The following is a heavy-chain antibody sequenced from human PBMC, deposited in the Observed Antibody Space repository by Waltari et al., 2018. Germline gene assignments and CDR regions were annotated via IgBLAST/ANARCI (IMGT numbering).Heavy chain of an antibody. V-gene: IGHV1-69*01. CDR3: ARGEPNYYDSSGYYSGNFDY. D-gene: IGHD3-22*01. J-gene: IGHJ4*02. Sequence: VKVSCKASGGTFSSYAISWVRQAPGQGLEWMGGIIPIFGTANYAQKFQGRVTITADESTSTAYMELSSLRSEDTAVYYCARGEPNYYDSSGYYSGNFDYWGQGTLVTVSS. CDR2: IIPIFGTA. CDR1: GGTFSSYA.